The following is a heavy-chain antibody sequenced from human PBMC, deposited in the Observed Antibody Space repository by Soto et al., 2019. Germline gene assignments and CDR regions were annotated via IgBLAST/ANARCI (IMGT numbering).Heavy chain of an antibody. CDR1: GYTFSSYY. D-gene: IGHD6-6*01. CDR3: ARGGPRQLVIYGTDV. V-gene: IGHV1-46*01. CDR2: INPSGGIT. J-gene: IGHJ6*02. Sequence: GASVKVSFKASGYTFSSYYIHWVRQAPGQGLEWMGIINPSGGITSYAQKFQGRVTMTRDTSTRTVYMELSRLRSEDTAVYYCARGGPRQLVIYGTDVWGQGTTVTVSS.